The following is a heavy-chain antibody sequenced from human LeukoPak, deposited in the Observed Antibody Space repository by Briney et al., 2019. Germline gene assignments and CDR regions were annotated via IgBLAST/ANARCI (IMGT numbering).Heavy chain of an antibody. V-gene: IGHV4-61*02. CDR3: ARGGAASYYYYYGMDV. D-gene: IGHD6-13*01. J-gene: IGHJ6*02. CDR2: IYTSGST. CDR1: GGSISSGSYD. Sequence: SQTLSLTCTVSGGSISSGSYDWTWIRQPAGKGLEWIGRIYTSGSTNYNPSLKSRVTISVATSKNEFSLKLSSVTAADTAVYYCARGGAASYYYYYGMDVWGQGTTVTVSS.